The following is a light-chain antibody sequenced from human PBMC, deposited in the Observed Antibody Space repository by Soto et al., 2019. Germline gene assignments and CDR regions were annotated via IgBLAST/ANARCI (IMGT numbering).Light chain of an antibody. Sequence: QSALTQPASVSGSPGQSITISCTGTSSEVDGYNYVSWYQQHPGKAPKLMIYEVSNRPSGVSNRFSGPKSGNTACLTISGLQAEDEADYYCSSYTSSSTWVFGGGTKLTVL. CDR3: SSYTSSSTWV. J-gene: IGLJ3*02. CDR1: SSEVDGYNY. CDR2: EVS. V-gene: IGLV2-14*01.